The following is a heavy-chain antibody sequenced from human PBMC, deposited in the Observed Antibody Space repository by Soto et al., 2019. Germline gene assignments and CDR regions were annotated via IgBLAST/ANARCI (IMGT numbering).Heavy chain of an antibody. V-gene: IGHV3-30*18. CDR3: VKLMFDHDSSGFSGDY. J-gene: IGHJ4*02. CDR1: GFNFNNYG. Sequence: QVQLVESGGGVVPPGGSLRLSCAGSGFNFNNYGMYWVRQAPGKGLEGVAFISFQGTNDYYAEAVKGRFTISKDYSKKTLFLQMNSLRADDTAMYYCVKLMFDHDSSGFSGDYWGQGTLVTVS. D-gene: IGHD3-22*01. CDR2: ISFQGTND.